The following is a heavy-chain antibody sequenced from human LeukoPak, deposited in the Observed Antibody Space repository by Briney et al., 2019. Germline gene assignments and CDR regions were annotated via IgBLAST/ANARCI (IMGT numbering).Heavy chain of an antibody. Sequence: GGSLILSCAASGFSLSGYSVNWVRQAPGKGLERVLSISSRNSYIYYADTVKGRFTISRDNAKNTVYLQMSSLRAEDTAVYYCARDPWGSGSYWGQGTLVTVSS. D-gene: IGHD1-26*01. J-gene: IGHJ4*02. CDR1: GFSLSGYS. CDR3: ARDPWGSGSY. CDR2: ISSRNSYI. V-gene: IGHV3-21*01.